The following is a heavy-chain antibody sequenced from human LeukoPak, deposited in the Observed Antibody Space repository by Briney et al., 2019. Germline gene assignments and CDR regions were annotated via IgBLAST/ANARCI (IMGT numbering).Heavy chain of an antibody. D-gene: IGHD3-10*01. V-gene: IGHV1-18*01. CDR1: GYTFTSYG. Sequence: GASVKVSCKASGYTFTSYGISWVRQAPGQGLEWMGWISAYNGNTNYAQKLQGRVTITRDTSASTAYMELSSLRSEDTAVYYCARVGGPIWFGEYRWWGQGTLVTVSS. J-gene: IGHJ4*02. CDR2: ISAYNGNT. CDR3: ARVGGPIWFGEYRW.